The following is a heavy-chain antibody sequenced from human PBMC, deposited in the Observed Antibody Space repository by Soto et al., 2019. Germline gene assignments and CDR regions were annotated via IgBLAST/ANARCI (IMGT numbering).Heavy chain of an antibody. CDR3: ATMATFGSLNWFDP. Sequence: PGGSLRLSCAVSGFTLSSYTMNWVRQAPGKGLEWVSSISSSSSYIYYAESVKGRFTISRDNAKNSLYLQMNSLRAEDTAIYYCATMATFGSLNWFDPWGQGTLVTVSS. D-gene: IGHD3-10*01. V-gene: IGHV3-21*04. J-gene: IGHJ5*02. CDR1: GFTLSSYT. CDR2: ISSSSSYI.